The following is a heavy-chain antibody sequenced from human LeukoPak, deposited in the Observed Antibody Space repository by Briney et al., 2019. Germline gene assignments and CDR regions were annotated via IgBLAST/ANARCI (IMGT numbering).Heavy chain of an antibody. CDR3: AKTGVQWGEYFYYMDV. V-gene: IGHV3-7*01. Sequence: PGGSLRLSCSASGFTFSSYWMTWVRQAPGKGLEWVANIKEDGGEGYYVDSVKGRFTVSRDNAKNTLYFQMNSLIYEDTAVYYCAKTGVQWGEYFYYMDVWGKGTTVTVSS. D-gene: IGHD1-14*01. CDR1: GFTFSSYW. J-gene: IGHJ6*03. CDR2: IKEDGGEG.